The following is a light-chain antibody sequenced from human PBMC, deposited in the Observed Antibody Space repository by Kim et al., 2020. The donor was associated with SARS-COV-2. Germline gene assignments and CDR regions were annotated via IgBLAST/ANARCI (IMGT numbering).Light chain of an antibody. CDR1: QSVSSNS. CDR2: GAS. CDR3: QQYGGSST. Sequence: EIVLTQSPGTLSLSPGERATLSCRASQSVSSNSLAWYQQKPGQAPRLLIYGASSRATDIPDRFSGSGSGTDFTLTISRLDPEDFAVYYCQQYGGSSTFGGGTKVDIK. J-gene: IGKJ4*01. V-gene: IGKV3-20*01.